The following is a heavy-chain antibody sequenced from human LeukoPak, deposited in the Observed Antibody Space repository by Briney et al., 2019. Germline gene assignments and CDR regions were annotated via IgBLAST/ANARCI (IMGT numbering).Heavy chain of an antibody. Sequence: PSETLSLTCTVSGGSISSYYWSWIRQPPGKGLEWIGYIYYSGSTNYNPSLKSRVTISVDTSKNQFSLKLSSVTAADTAVYYCARLLASSGWYYYYYMDVWGKGTTVTVSS. D-gene: IGHD6-19*01. CDR2: IYYSGST. J-gene: IGHJ6*03. CDR3: ARLLASSGWYYYYYMDV. V-gene: IGHV4-59*08. CDR1: GGSISSYY.